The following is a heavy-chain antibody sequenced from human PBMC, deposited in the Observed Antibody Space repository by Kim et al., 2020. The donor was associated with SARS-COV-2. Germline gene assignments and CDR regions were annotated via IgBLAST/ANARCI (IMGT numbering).Heavy chain of an antibody. V-gene: IGHV4-34*01. CDR3: ARIPRPNYYDSSGYYYR. Sequence: SETLSLTCAVYGGSFSGYYWSWIRQPPGKGLEWIGEINHSGSTNYNPSLKSRVIISVDTSKNQFSLKLSSVTAADTAVYYCARIPRPNYYDSSGYYYRWGQGTLVTVSS. CDR2: INHSGST. D-gene: IGHD3-22*01. J-gene: IGHJ4*02. CDR1: GGSFSGYY.